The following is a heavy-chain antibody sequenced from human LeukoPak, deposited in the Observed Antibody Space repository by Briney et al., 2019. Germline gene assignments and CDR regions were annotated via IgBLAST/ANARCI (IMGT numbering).Heavy chain of an antibody. CDR3: ARDGYSTYSFDY. D-gene: IGHD5-24*01. CDR2: IIPILGIA. V-gene: IGHV1-69*04. Sequence: SVKVSCKASGGTFSSYAISWVRQAPGQGLEWMGRIIPILGIANYAQKFQGRVTITADKSTSTAYMELSSLRSEDTAVYYCARDGYSTYSFDYWGRGTLVTVSS. J-gene: IGHJ4*02. CDR1: GGTFSSYA.